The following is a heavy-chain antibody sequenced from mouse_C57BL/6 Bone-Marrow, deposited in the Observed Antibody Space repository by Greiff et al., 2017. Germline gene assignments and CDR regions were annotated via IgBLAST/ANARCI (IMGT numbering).Heavy chain of an antibody. D-gene: IGHD1-1*01. V-gene: IGHV5-4*01. Sequence: DVQLVESGGGLVKPGGSLKLSCAASGFTFSSYAMSWVRQTPEKRLEWVATISDGGSYTYYPDNVKGRFTISRDNAKNNLYLQMSHLKSEDTAMYYCARETTVPYFDYWGQGTTLTVSS. CDR3: ARETTVPYFDY. J-gene: IGHJ2*01. CDR2: ISDGGSYT. CDR1: GFTFSSYA.